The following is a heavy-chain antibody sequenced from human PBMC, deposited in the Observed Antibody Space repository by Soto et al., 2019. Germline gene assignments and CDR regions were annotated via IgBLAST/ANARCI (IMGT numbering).Heavy chain of an antibody. CDR3: TKYTYTSRYAYYGMDV. Sequence: LRLSCTTSGFTFGDYAMSWSRQAPGKGLEWVGVIRSKAYGGTTDYAASVKGRFTISRDDSKSIAYLQMNSLKSEDTGVYYCTKYTYTSRYAYYGMDVWGHGTTVTVSS. J-gene: IGHJ6*02. D-gene: IGHD6-13*01. CDR2: IRSKAYGGTT. V-gene: IGHV3-49*03. CDR1: GFTFGDYA.